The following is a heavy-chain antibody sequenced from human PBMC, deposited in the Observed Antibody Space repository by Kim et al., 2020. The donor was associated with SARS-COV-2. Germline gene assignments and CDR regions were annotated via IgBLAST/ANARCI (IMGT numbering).Heavy chain of an antibody. V-gene: IGHV4-59*01. D-gene: IGHD1-26*01. CDR3: ARDPYGAHAFDI. Sequence: NHHPSLKSRVTISVDTSKNQFSLRLSSVTAADTAVYSCARDPYGAHAFDIWGQGTMVTVSS. J-gene: IGHJ3*02.